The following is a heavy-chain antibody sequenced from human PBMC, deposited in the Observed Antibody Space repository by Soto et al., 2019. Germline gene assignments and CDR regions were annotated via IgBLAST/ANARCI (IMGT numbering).Heavy chain of an antibody. CDR1: GGSISSYY. Sequence: SLTCAVSGGSISSYYLSWIRQPPGKGLEWIGYIYYSGSTNYNPSLKSRVTTSVDTSKNQFSLKLSSVTTADTAVYYCARRVATRQMGYYFDYWGQGTLVTVSS. J-gene: IGHJ4*02. V-gene: IGHV4-59*01. CDR3: ARRVATRQMGYYFDY. D-gene: IGHD6-6*01. CDR2: IYYSGST.